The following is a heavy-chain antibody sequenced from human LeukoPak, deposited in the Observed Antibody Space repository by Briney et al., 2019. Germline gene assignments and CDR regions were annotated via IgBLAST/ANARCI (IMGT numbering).Heavy chain of an antibody. D-gene: IGHD3-10*01. V-gene: IGHV1-69*06. J-gene: IGHJ6*04. CDR1: GGTFSSYA. Sequence: SVKVSCKASGGTFSSYAISWGRQAPGQGLEWMGGIIPIFVAANYAQKVQGSVTIPADKSTSTAYMELSSLRSEDTAVYYCVRSIAYYYYGMDVWGKGTTVTVSS. CDR3: VRSIAYYYYGMDV. CDR2: IIPIFVAA.